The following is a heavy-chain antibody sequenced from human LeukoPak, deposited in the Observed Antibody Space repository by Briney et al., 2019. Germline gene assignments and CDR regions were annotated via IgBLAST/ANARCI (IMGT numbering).Heavy chain of an antibody. V-gene: IGHV3-66*01. Sequence: GGSLRLSCAASGFTVNYMTWVRQAPGQGLEWFSVIYNGGTTYYADSVKGRFTISRDNSENTLYLQMNSLRAEDTAVYYCARGTSEAFRSLDSWGQGTLVTVSS. CDR2: IYNGGTT. D-gene: IGHD1-14*01. J-gene: IGHJ4*02. CDR1: GFTVNY. CDR3: ARGTSEAFRSLDS.